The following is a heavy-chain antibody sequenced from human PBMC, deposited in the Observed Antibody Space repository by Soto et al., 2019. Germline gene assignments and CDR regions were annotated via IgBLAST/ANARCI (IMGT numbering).Heavy chain of an antibody. CDR1: GGTFSAFT. Sequence: SVKVSCKASGGTFSAFTINWVRQAPGQRLEWMGGIIPIFDTANYAENFQGRVTITADESTSTSFLEVSSLRSEDTAVYYCARNGTLTGYSYGMDVWGQGTMVTVSS. CDR3: ARNGTLTGYSYGMDV. D-gene: IGHD1-1*01. V-gene: IGHV1-69*13. CDR2: IIPIFDTA. J-gene: IGHJ6*02.